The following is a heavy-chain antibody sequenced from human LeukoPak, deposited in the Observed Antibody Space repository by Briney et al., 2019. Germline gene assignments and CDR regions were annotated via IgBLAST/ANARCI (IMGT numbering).Heavy chain of an antibody. CDR3: ARNKEGKSLDY. CDR1: GYTFTSYY. CDR2: MNPNSGGT. Sequence: GASVKVSGKASGYTFTSYYIHWVRQAPGQGLEWMAWMNPNSGGTSYAQKFQGRVTMTRDTSISTAYMELSRLRFDDTAVYYCARNKEGKSLDYWGQGTLVTVSS. V-gene: IGHV1-2*02. J-gene: IGHJ4*02.